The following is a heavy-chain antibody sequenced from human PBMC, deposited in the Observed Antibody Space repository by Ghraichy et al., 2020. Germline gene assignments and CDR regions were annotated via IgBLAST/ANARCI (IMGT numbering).Heavy chain of an antibody. D-gene: IGHD6-19*01. CDR2: ISYDGSNK. J-gene: IGHJ6*02. CDR1: GFTFSSYA. CDR3: AREAASSSGWDRFSYYYYYGMDV. V-gene: IGHV3-30-3*01. Sequence: GESLNISCAASGFTFSSYAMHWVRQAPGKGLEWVAVISYDGSNKYYADSVKGRFTISRDNSKNTLYLQMNSLRAEDTAVYYCAREAASSSGWDRFSYYYYYGMDVWGQGTTVTVSS.